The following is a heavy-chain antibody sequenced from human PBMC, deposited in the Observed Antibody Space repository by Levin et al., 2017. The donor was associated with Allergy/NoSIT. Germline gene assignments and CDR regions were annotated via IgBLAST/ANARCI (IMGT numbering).Heavy chain of an antibody. CDR2: ISYDGSNK. CDR1: GFTFSSYA. V-gene: IGHV3-30*04. Sequence: LPGGSLRLSCAASGFTFSSYAMHWVRQAPGKGLEWVAVISYDGSNKYYADSVKGRFTISRDNSKNTLYLQMNSLRAEDTAVYYCARDQIWELQTPFDYWGQGTLVTVSS. CDR3: ARDQIWELQTPFDY. D-gene: IGHD1-26*01. J-gene: IGHJ4*02.